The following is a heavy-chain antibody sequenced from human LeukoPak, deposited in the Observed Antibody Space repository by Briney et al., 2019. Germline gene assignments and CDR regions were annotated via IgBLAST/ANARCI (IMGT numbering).Heavy chain of an antibody. CDR1: GFTFSSYG. CDR3: AKDADPDIVVVPAALDY. D-gene: IGHD2-2*01. CDR2: ISYDGSNK. Sequence: GGSLRLSCAASGFTFSSYGMHWVRQAPGKGLEWVAVISYDGSNKYYADSVKGRFTISRDNSKNTLYLQMNSLRAEDTAVYYCAKDADPDIVVVPAALDYWGQGTLVTVSS. V-gene: IGHV3-30*18. J-gene: IGHJ4*02.